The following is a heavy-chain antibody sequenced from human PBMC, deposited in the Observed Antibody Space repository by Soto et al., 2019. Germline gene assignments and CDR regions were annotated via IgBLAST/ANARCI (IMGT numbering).Heavy chain of an antibody. CDR2: ISYDGGNK. Sequence: PGGSLRLSCAASGFTFSSYAMHWVRQAPGKGLEWVAVISYDGGNKYYADSVKGRFTISRDNSKNTLYLQMNSLRAEDTAVYYCARDSQSWVASYDYFGMDVWGQGTMVTVSS. D-gene: IGHD6-13*01. CDR1: GFTFSSYA. V-gene: IGHV3-30*04. CDR3: ARDSQSWVASYDYFGMDV. J-gene: IGHJ6*02.